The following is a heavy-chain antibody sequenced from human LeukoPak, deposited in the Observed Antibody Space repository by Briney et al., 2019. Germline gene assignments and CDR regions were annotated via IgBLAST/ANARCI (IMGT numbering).Heavy chain of an antibody. CDR3: ARQSSGKILTGHTSH. CDR2: VFYSGSI. CDR1: GGSISSSIYY. J-gene: IGHJ4*02. D-gene: IGHD3-9*01. V-gene: IGHV4-39*01. Sequence: PSETLSLTCTVSGGSISSSIYYWGWIRQPPGKGLEWIGSVFYSGSIYYNPSLKSRVTVSVDTSKNQFSLKLSSVTAADTAVYYCARQSSGKILTGHTSHWGQGILVTVSS.